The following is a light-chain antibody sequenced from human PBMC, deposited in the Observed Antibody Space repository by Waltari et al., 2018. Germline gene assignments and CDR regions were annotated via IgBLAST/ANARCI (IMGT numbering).Light chain of an antibody. Sequence: QSGLPQPPSVSGAPGQRVPSASTRSSPRIQAGYALHWYQLLPGTAPKLLIYVNSNRPSGVPDRFSGSKSGTSASLAITGLQAEDEADYYCQSYDSSLSGSVFGGGTKLTVL. V-gene: IGLV1-40*01. CDR3: QSYDSSLSGSV. CDR2: VNS. CDR1: SPRIQAGYA. J-gene: IGLJ3*02.